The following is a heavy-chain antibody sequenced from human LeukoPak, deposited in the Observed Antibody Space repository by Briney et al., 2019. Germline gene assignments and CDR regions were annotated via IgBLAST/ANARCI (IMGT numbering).Heavy chain of an antibody. J-gene: IGHJ3*02. D-gene: IGHD5-18*01. CDR1: GFTFSSYS. CDR3: AREYGYSYHDAFDI. CDR2: ISSSSSYI. V-gene: IGHV3-21*01. Sequence: GSLRLSCAASGFTFSSYSMNWVRQAPGKGLDWVSSISSSSSYIYYADSVKGRFTISRDNAKNSLYLQMNSLRAEDTAVYYCAREYGYSYHDAFDIWGQGTMVTVSS.